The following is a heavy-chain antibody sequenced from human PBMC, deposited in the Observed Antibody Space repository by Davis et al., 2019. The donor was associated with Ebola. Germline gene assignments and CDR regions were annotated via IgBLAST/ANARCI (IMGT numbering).Heavy chain of an antibody. J-gene: IGHJ5*02. V-gene: IGHV1-69*13. CDR3: ARGGYCSGGSCYGDWFDP. Sequence: SVKVSCKASGGTFSSYAISWVRQAPGQGLEWMGGIIPIFGTANYAQKFQGRVTITADESTSTAYMELCRLRSDDTAVYYCARGGYCSGGSCYGDWFDPWGQGTLVTVSS. D-gene: IGHD2-15*01. CDR1: GGTFSSYA. CDR2: IIPIFGTA.